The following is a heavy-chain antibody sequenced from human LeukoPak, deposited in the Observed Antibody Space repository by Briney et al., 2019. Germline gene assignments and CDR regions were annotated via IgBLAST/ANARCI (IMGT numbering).Heavy chain of an antibody. Sequence: GGSLRLSCAASGFTFTNAWMNGVRQAPGQGLEWVGRIKSKTDGGTIDYAAPVKGRLTISRDNSKNTLYLQMSSLRPEDTAVYYCAKGRTAAAGTTPEFDYWGQGTLVTVSS. CDR1: GFTFTNAW. D-gene: IGHD6-13*01. J-gene: IGHJ4*02. CDR2: IKSKTDGGTI. CDR3: AKGRTAAAGTTPEFDY. V-gene: IGHV3-15*01.